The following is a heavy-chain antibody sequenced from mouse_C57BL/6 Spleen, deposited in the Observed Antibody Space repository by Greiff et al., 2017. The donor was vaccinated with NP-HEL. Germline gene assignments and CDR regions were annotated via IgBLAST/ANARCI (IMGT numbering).Heavy chain of an antibody. CDR2: ISYDGSN. CDR1: GYSITSGYY. Sequence: DVQLQESGPGLVKPSQSLSLTCSVTGYSITSGYYWNWIRQFPGNKLEWMGYISYDGSNNYNPSLKNRISITRDTSKNQFFLKLNSVTTEDTATYYCASLYYYYDMFAYWGQGTLVTVSA. V-gene: IGHV3-6*01. D-gene: IGHD2-4*01. J-gene: IGHJ3*01. CDR3: ASLYYYYDMFAY.